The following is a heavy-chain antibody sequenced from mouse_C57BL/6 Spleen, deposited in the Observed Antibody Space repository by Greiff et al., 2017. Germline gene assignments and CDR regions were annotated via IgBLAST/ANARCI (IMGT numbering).Heavy chain of an antibody. Sequence: QVQLQQPGAELVKPGASVKLSCKASGYTFTSYWMHWVKQRPGQGLEWIGMIHPNSGSTNYNEKFKSKATLTVDKSSSTAYMQLSSLTSEDSAVYYCAGRGLTGAYYYAMDYWGQGTSVTVSS. D-gene: IGHD4-1*01. V-gene: IGHV1-64*01. CDR3: AGRGLTGAYYYAMDY. CDR1: GYTFTSYW. CDR2: IHPNSGST. J-gene: IGHJ4*01.